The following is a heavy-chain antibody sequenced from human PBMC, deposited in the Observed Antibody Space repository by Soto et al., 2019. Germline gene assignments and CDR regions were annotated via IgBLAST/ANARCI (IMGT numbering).Heavy chain of an antibody. Sequence: PGGSLRLSCVASGFTFSTYTMEWVRQAPGKGLEWVSSFGYSGVNTFYPDSLKGRFTVSRDNAKNSLYLQMNSLRVEDTALYYCARAYARTGGTGSSADYWGQGT. V-gene: IGHV3-21*01. CDR2: FGYSGVNT. CDR1: GFTFSTYT. CDR3: ARAYARTGGTGSSADY. J-gene: IGHJ4*02. D-gene: IGHD2-15*01.